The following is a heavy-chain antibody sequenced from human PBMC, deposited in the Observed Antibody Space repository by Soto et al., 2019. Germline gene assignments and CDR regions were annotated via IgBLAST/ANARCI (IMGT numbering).Heavy chain of an antibody. CDR2: IYYSGST. V-gene: IGHV4-59*01. J-gene: IGHJ3*02. CDR3: ARPGWRNAPYDAFDI. Sequence: NPSETLSLTCTVSGGSISSYYWSWIRQPPGKGLEWIGYIYYSGSTNYNPSLKSRVTISLDTSKNQFSLKLSSVTAADTAVYYCARPGWRNAPYDAFDIWGQGTMVTVSS. D-gene: IGHD6-19*01. CDR1: GGSISSYY.